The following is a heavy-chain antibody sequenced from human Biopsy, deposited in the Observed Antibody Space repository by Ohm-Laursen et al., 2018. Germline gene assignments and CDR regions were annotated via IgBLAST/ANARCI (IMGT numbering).Heavy chain of an antibody. D-gene: IGHD3-3*01. V-gene: IGHV1-46*01. J-gene: IGHJ4*02. Sequence: ATVKISCKGSGYTFTNHYIHWVRQAPGQGLEWMGIINPVGGSTNYAQKFQGRVTLTTDTSTSTVHMELRSLRSDDTAVYYCARLLQTDGDGFWSGYYDYWGQGTLVTVSS. CDR1: GYTFTNHY. CDR2: INPVGGST. CDR3: ARLLQTDGDGFWSGYYDY.